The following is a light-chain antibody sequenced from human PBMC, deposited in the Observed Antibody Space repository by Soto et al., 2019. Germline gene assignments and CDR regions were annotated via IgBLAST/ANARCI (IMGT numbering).Light chain of an antibody. Sequence: QSALTQPASVSGSPGQSITISCTGTSSDVGGYNYVSWYQHHPGKVPKLMIYEVINRPSGVSNRFSGSKFGNTASLTISGLQAEDEADYYCTSYTSSITHVLFGGGTKLTVL. CDR1: SSDVGGYNY. J-gene: IGLJ2*01. CDR2: EVI. CDR3: TSYTSSITHVL. V-gene: IGLV2-14*01.